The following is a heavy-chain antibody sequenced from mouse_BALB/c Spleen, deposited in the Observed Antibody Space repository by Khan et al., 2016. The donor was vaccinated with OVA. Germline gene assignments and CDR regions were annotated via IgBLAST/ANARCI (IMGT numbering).Heavy chain of an antibody. CDR1: GFSLNTYG. D-gene: IGHD2-14*01. CDR3: ARNSYMYDFTY. CDR2: LRSGGST. V-gene: IGHV2-2*01. Sequence: QVRLQQSGPGLVQPSHSLSITCTVSGFSLNTYGIHWIRQSQGKGLEWLGELRSGGSTDYNGDFIYRLNLTKDNSKSKDFFKINRLQTADTAIYYSARNSYMYDFTYWGQGTLVTVSA. J-gene: IGHJ3*01.